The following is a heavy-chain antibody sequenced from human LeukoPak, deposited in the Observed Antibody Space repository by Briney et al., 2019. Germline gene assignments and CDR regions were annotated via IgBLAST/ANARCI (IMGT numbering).Heavy chain of an antibody. Sequence: SQTLSLTCAISGDSVSSNSVAWNWIRQSPSRGLEWLGRTYYRSTWYNAVSVKSRIIINPDTSKNQFSLQLNSVTPEDTAVYYCAREITDTAMDGAFDYWGQGTLVTVSS. V-gene: IGHV6-1*01. D-gene: IGHD5-18*01. CDR1: GDSVSSNSVA. CDR3: AREITDTAMDGAFDY. J-gene: IGHJ4*02. CDR2: TYYRSTWY.